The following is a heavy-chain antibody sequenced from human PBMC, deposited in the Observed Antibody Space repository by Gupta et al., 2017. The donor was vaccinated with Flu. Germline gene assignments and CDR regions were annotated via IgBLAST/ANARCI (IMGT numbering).Heavy chain of an antibody. J-gene: IGHJ4*02. V-gene: IGHV3-30*18. CDR1: GFTFSNYG. CDR3: AKDRYSSGWYGGDN. CDR2: ISYDGSNK. D-gene: IGHD6-19*01. Sequence: QVQLVESGGGVVQPGRSLSLSCAAYGFTFSNYGMHWVRQAPGKGLEWVAVISYDGSNKFYGDSVKGRFTISRDNSKNTLYLQMNSLRAEDTAVYYCAKDRYSSGWYGGDNWGQGTLVTVSS.